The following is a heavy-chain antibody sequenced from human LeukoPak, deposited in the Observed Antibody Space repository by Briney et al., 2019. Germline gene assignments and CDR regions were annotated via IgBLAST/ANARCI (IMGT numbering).Heavy chain of an antibody. D-gene: IGHD3-22*01. J-gene: IGHJ4*02. CDR1: GFSFSTYA. CDR2: ISGSGGSP. CDR3: AKAVFDSSGSFDF. Sequence: GGSLRLSCAASGFSFSTYAMTWVRRAPGKGLEWVSGISGSGGSPYYADSVKGRFTISRDTSKNTLYLQMNSLRAEDTAVYYCAKAVFDSSGSFDFWGQGTLVTVSS. V-gene: IGHV3-23*01.